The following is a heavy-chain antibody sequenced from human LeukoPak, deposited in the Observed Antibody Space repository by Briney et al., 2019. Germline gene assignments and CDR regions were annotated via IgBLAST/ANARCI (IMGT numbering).Heavy chain of an antibody. CDR1: GYTFTGYY. Sequence: GASVKVSCKASGYTFTGYYMHWVRQAPGQGLEWMGWINPNSGGTNYAQKFRGRVTMTRDTSISTAYMELSRLRSDDTAVYYCARDMTGGIWARATSFDHWGQGTLVTVSS. CDR3: ARDMTGGIWARATSFDH. D-gene: IGHD1-14*01. CDR2: INPNSGGT. V-gene: IGHV1-2*02. J-gene: IGHJ4*02.